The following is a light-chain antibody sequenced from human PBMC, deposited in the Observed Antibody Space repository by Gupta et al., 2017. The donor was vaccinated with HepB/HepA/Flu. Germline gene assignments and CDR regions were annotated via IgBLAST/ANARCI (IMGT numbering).Light chain of an antibody. V-gene: IGKV1-5*03. Sequence: TQVTHSPSTLSASVGDRVTITSRTTQSITSRLDWYQQKPGTAPKLLIYEASTLHSGVPSRFSGSGSGTEFTLAISIRQPDDFATSYCQPYYSYFPPTFGQGTKVKI. J-gene: IGKJ2*01. CDR2: EAS. CDR1: QSITSR. CDR3: QPYYSYFPPT.